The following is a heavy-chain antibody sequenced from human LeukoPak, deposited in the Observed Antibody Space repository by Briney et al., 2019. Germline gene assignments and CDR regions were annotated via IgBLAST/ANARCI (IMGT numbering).Heavy chain of an antibody. CDR3: ARDNRPDYSNYGSWFDP. J-gene: IGHJ5*02. CDR1: GGTFSSYA. CDR2: IIPIFGTA. V-gene: IGHV1-69*13. D-gene: IGHD4-11*01. Sequence: ASVKVSCKASGGTFSSYAISWVRQAPGQGLEWMGGIIPIFGTANYAQKFQGRVTITADESTCTAYMELSSLRSEDTAVYYCARDNRPDYSNYGSWFDPWGQGTLVTVSS.